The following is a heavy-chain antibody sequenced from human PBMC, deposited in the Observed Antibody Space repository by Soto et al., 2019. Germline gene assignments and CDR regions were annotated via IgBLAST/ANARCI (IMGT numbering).Heavy chain of an antibody. CDR2: IWYDGSNK. J-gene: IGHJ4*02. CDR3: ARDCTARQWLDGIDY. V-gene: IGHV3-33*01. CDR1: GFTFSSYG. Sequence: QVQLVESGGGVVQPGRSLRLSCAASGFTFSSYGMHWVRQAPGKGLEWVAVIWYDGSNKYYADSGKGRFTISRDNSKNTLYLQMNSLRAEDTAVYYCARDCTARQWLDGIDYWGQGTLVTVSS. D-gene: IGHD6-19*01.